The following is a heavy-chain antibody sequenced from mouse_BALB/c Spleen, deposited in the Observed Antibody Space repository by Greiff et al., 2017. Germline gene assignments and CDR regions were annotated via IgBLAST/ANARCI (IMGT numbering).Heavy chain of an antibody. J-gene: IGHJ4*01. D-gene: IGHD2-3*01. CDR1: GFTFSSYA. V-gene: IGHV5-6-5*01. CDR3: ARRGDGYYDYYAMDY. CDR2: ISSGGST. Sequence: EVQLVESGGGLVKPGGSLKLSCAASGFTFSSYAMSWVRQTPEKRLEWVASISSGGSTYYPDSVKGRFTISRDNARNILYLQMSSLRSEDTAMYYCARRGDGYYDYYAMDYWGQGTSVTVSS.